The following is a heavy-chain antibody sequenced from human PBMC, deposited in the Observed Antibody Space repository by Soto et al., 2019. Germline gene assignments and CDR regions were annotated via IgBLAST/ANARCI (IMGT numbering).Heavy chain of an antibody. CDR3: ARGLIETYSSRGYYYGMDV. Sequence: ASVKVSCKASGYTFTSYDITWVRQAPGQGLEWMGWISTDNGNTNYAQKFQGRVTMTTDTSTSTGYMELRSLRSDDTAVYYCARGLIETYSSRGYYYGMDVWGQGTTVTVSS. CDR2: ISTDNGNT. CDR1: GYTFTSYD. D-gene: IGHD6-13*01. J-gene: IGHJ6*02. V-gene: IGHV1-18*01.